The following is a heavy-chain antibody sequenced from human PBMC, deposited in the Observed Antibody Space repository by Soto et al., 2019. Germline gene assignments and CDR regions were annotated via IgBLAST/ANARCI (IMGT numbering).Heavy chain of an antibody. J-gene: IGHJ5*02. CDR3: AKDLPHIVVVIVMDNWFDP. Sequence: EVQLLESGGGLVQPGGSLRLSCAASGFTFSSYAMSWVRQAPGKGLEWVSAISGSGGSTYYADSVKGRFTISRDNSKNTLYLQMNSLRAEDTAVYYCAKDLPHIVVVIVMDNWFDPWGQGTLVTVSS. D-gene: IGHD2-21*01. CDR1: GFTFSSYA. V-gene: IGHV3-23*01. CDR2: ISGSGGST.